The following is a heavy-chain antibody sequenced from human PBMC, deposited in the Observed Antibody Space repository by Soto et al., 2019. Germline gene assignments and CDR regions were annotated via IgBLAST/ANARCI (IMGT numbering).Heavy chain of an antibody. Sequence: QVQLVQSGAEEKKPGASVKVSCKASGYTFTSYAMHWVRQAPGQRLEWIGWINAGNGNTKYSQKFQGRVTITRDTSASTAYMELSSLRSEDTAVYYCARGNDFWSGFPYYYGMDVWGQGTTVTVSS. CDR3: ARGNDFWSGFPYYYGMDV. J-gene: IGHJ6*02. D-gene: IGHD3-3*01. CDR2: INAGNGNT. CDR1: GYTFTSYA. V-gene: IGHV1-3*05.